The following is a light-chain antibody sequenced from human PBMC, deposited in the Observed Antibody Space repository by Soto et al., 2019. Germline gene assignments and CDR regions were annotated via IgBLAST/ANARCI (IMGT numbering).Light chain of an antibody. CDR2: ATS. J-gene: IGKJ1*01. CDR1: QTVSTY. CDR3: QQYNSYPWT. V-gene: IGKV1-9*01. Sequence: DTQLTQSPSSVSASVGTRLSITSRASQTVSTYLNWYQQKPGKAHTLLISATSTLQSGVPSRFSGSGSGTEFTLTITSLQPDDFATYYCQQYNSYPWTVGQGNKVDIK.